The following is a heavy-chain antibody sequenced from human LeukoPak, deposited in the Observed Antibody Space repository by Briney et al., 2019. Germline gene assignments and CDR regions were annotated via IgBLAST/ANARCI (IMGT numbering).Heavy chain of an antibody. Sequence: GSSVKVSCKASGGTFSSYAISWVRQAPGQGLEWMGGIIPIFGTANYAQKFQGRVTITADKSTSTAYMELSSLRSEDTAVYYCARDLNSYDILTGYLHTFDCWGQGTLVTVSS. V-gene: IGHV1-69*06. J-gene: IGHJ4*02. CDR3: ARDLNSYDILTGYLHTFDC. CDR1: GGTFSSYA. CDR2: IIPIFGTA. D-gene: IGHD3-9*01.